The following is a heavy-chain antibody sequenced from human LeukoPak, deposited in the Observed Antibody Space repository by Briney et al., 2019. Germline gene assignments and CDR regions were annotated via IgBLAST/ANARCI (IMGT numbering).Heavy chain of an antibody. V-gene: IGHV4-59*11. CDR1: GGSIRSHY. Sequence: SETLCLTCSVSGGSIRSHYWSWLRQPPGKGLEWIGYIHYSGSTNYNPSLTNRVTISVDTSNSQFSLKLISVTAADTAVYYCARVRIMVRGGGMDVWGKGTTVTVST. CDR3: ARVRIMVRGGGMDV. CDR2: IHYSGST. J-gene: IGHJ6*04. D-gene: IGHD3-10*01.